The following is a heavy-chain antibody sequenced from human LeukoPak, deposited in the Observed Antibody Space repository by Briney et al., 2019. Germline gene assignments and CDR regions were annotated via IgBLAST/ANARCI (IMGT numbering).Heavy chain of an antibody. CDR1: GFTFSSYA. V-gene: IGHV3-23*01. Sequence: PGGSLRLSCAASGFTFSSYAMSWVRQAPGKGLEWVSAISGSGGSTYYADSVKGRFTISRDNSKNTLYLQMNSLRAEDTAVYYCATLPGDSDKGWDIWGQGTIVTVSS. J-gene: IGHJ3*02. D-gene: IGHD4-17*01. CDR3: ATLPGDSDKGWDI. CDR2: ISGSGGST.